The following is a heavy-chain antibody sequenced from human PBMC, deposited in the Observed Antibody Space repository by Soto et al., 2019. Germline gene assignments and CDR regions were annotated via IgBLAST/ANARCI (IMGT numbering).Heavy chain of an antibody. J-gene: IGHJ5*02. V-gene: IGHV1-2*04. Sequence: ASVPVSCQASGYTFTGYYMHWVRQAPGQGLEWMGWINPNSGGTNYAQKFQGWVTMTRDTSISTAYMELSRLRSDDTAVYYCARGIAAAGMRSDFDPWGQGTLVTVSS. CDR3: ARGIAAAGMRSDFDP. CDR2: INPNSGGT. D-gene: IGHD6-13*01. CDR1: GYTFTGYY.